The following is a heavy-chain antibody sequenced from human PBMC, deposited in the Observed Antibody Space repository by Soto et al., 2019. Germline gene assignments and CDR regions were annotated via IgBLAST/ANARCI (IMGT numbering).Heavy chain of an antibody. D-gene: IGHD2-21*01. Sequence: SETLSLTCTVSGGSISSYYWSWIRQPPGKGLEWIGYIYYSGSTNYNPSLKSRVTISVDTSKNQFSLKLSSVTAADTAVYYCARDIASYAYGEGYWGQGTQVTVSS. J-gene: IGHJ4*02. V-gene: IGHV4-59*01. CDR2: IYYSGST. CDR1: GGSISSYY. CDR3: ARDIASYAYGEGY.